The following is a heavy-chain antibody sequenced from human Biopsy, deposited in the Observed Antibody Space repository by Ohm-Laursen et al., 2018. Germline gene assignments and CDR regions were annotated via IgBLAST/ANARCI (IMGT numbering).Heavy chain of an antibody. D-gene: IGHD2-15*01. CDR1: GGSISSNYYY. CDR3: ARHGSQGYCTGGSCVDY. Sequence: GTLSLTCTVSGGSISSNYYYWGWIRQPPGKGLVWIGSIYYRGNTNSNPSLKSRVTISVDTSKNQFSLKLSSATAADTAVFYCARHGSQGYCTGGSCVDYWGQGALVTVSS. V-gene: IGHV4-39*01. J-gene: IGHJ4*02. CDR2: IYYRGNT.